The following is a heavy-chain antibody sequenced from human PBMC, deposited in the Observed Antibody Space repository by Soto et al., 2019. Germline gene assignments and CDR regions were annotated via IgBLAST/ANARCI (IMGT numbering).Heavy chain of an antibody. CDR1: GFTVSSNY. Sequence: PGGSLRLSCAASGFTVSSNYMSWVRQAPGKGLEWVSVIYSGGSTYYADSVKGRFTISRDNSKNTLYLQMNSLRAEDTAVYYCARDATRYYGMDVRGQGTTVTGSS. V-gene: IGHV3-53*01. D-gene: IGHD5-12*01. J-gene: IGHJ6*02. CDR2: IYSGGST. CDR3: ARDATRYYGMDV.